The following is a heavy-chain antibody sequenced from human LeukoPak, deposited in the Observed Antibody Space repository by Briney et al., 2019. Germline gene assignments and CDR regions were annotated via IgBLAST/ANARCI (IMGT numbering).Heavy chain of an antibody. V-gene: IGHV4-59*01. CDR3: AREGYSSGPSWFDY. CDR2: INYSGST. J-gene: IGHJ4*02. Sequence: SETLSLTCGVYSGSFSVYFWSWSRQPPGKGLEWIGYINYSGSTNYNPSLKSRVTIAVDTSKNQFSLKLSSVTAADTAVYYCAREGYSSGPSWFDYWGQGTLVTVSS. D-gene: IGHD6-19*01. CDR1: SGSFSVYF.